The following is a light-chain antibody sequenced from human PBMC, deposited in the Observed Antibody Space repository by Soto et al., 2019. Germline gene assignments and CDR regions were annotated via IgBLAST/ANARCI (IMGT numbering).Light chain of an antibody. CDR3: QSYDSSLSGL. CDR2: GNS. CDR1: SSNIGAGYD. Sequence: QSVLTQPPSVSGAPGQRVTISCTGSSSNIGAGYDVHWYQQLPGRAPKLLIYGNSNRPSGVPDRFSGSKSGTSASLAITGLQAEDEADYYCQSYDSSLSGLFGGGTKLTVL. J-gene: IGLJ2*01. V-gene: IGLV1-40*01.